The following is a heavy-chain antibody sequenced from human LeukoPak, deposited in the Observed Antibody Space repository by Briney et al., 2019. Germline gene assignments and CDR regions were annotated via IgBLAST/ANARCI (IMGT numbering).Heavy chain of an antibody. Sequence: PSQTLSLTCTVSGDSMTLSTYYSGWFRHPPGMGLEWIGLIYHSGSAYYNASPESRVSISIDTSKGPFSLRLTSVAAADTALSFCTRLSLSGARYCDPPAGPWGFDSWGQGALVIVSS. CDR1: GDSMTLSTYY. V-gene: IGHV4-39*01. D-gene: IGHD3-9*01. CDR2: IYHSGSA. CDR3: TRLSLSGARYCDPPAGPWGFDS. J-gene: IGHJ4*02.